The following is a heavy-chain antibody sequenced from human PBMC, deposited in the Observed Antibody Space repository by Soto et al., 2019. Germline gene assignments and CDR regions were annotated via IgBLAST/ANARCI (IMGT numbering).Heavy chain of an antibody. CDR2: IIPIFGTA. J-gene: IGHJ5*02. CDR1: AGTFSSYA. Sequence: SVKVSCKASAGTFSSYAISWVRQAPGQGLGWMGGIIPIFGTANYAQKFQGRATITADESTSTAYMELSSLRSEDTAVYYWARALVLGGAGPNWFDPWGQGTLVTVSS. CDR3: ARALVLGGAGPNWFDP. D-gene: IGHD3-10*01. V-gene: IGHV1-69*13.